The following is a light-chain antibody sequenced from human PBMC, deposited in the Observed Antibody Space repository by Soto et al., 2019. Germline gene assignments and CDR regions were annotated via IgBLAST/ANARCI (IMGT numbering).Light chain of an antibody. CDR2: DAS. Sequence: DIQMTQSPSTLSASVGDRVTITCRASKSISSWLAWYQQKPGKAPKFLIYDASNLESGVPSRFSGSGSGTEFTLTLSSLQPDDFATYYCQQYSSYWTFGQGTKVEIK. V-gene: IGKV1-5*01. CDR3: QQYSSYWT. J-gene: IGKJ1*01. CDR1: KSISSW.